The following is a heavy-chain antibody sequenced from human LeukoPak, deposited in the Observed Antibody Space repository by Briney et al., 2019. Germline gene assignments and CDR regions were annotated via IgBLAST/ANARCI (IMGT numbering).Heavy chain of an antibody. CDR2: ISGDSRYI. CDR1: GFTFSDYS. D-gene: IGHD6-13*01. J-gene: IGHJ4*02. Sequence: PGGSLTLSCAASGFTFSDYSLNWVRQAPGKGLEWVSCISGDSRYIYYADSLKGRSTISRDNAQNSLYSHMNNLRAEDTAVYYCARGPFSSSWSEFDYWGQGTLVTVSS. CDR3: ARGPFSSSWSEFDY. V-gene: IGHV3-21*06.